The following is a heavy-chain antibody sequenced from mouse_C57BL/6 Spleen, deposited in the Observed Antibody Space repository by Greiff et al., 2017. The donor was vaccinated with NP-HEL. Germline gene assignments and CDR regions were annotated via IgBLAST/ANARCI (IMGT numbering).Heavy chain of an antibody. V-gene: IGHV1-52*01. D-gene: IGHD3-2*02. CDR2: IDPSDSET. Sequence: VQLQQPGAELVRPGSSVKLSCKASGYTFTSYWMHWVKQRPIQGLEWIGNIDPSDSETHYNQKFKDKATLTVDKSSSTAYMQLSSLTSEDSAVYYCARWAAQAHYFDYWGQGTTLTVSS. CDR1: GYTFTSYW. J-gene: IGHJ2*01. CDR3: ARWAAQAHYFDY.